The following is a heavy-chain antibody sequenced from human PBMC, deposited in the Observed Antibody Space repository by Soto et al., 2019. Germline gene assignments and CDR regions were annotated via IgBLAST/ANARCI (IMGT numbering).Heavy chain of an antibody. CDR3: ARGPRGGGFDH. CDR1: GYTFTSYD. CDR2: MSPKTGNT. J-gene: IGHJ4*02. D-gene: IGHD3-16*01. V-gene: IGHV1-8*01. Sequence: QVQLVQSGAEVKKPGASVKVSCKASGYTFTSYDINWVRQATGQGLEWIGWMSPKTGNTGYAQNFQSRVTMTRNPSKSTADMELSSLTPDDTAVYYSARGPRGGGFDHRGQGTLVPVSS.